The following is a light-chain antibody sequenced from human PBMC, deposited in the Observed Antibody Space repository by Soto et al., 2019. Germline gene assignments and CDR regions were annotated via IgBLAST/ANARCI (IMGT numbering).Light chain of an antibody. CDR3: CSYAGSSTYV. CDR1: SSDVGSYNL. J-gene: IGLJ1*01. CDR2: EGS. V-gene: IGLV2-23*01. Sequence: QSALTHAASLSGSPGQSITISCTGTSSDVGSYNLVSWYQQHPGKAPKLMIYEGSKRPSGVSNRFSGSKSGNTASLTISGLQAEDEADYYCCSYAGSSTYVFGTGTKVTVL.